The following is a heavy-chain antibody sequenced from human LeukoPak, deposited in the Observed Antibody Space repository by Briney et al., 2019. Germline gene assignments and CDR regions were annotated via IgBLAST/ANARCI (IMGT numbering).Heavy chain of an antibody. Sequence: GGSLRLSCAASGFTFSTYWMHWVRQAPGKGLVWVSRINSDGSSTSYADSVKGRFTISRDNAKNTLYLQMNSLRAEDTAAYYCAILGRGSNFDYWGQGTLVTVSS. D-gene: IGHD3-10*01. CDR3: AILGRGSNFDY. J-gene: IGHJ4*02. CDR1: GFTFSTYW. V-gene: IGHV3-74*01. CDR2: INSDGSST.